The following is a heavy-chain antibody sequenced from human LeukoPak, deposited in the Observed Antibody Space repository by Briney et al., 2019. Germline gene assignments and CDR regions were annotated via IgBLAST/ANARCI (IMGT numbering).Heavy chain of an antibody. V-gene: IGHV4-59*01. CDR3: ARARVEMATISSYYFDY. J-gene: IGHJ4*02. CDR2: IYYSGST. CDR1: GGSISSYY. Sequence: SETLSLTCTVSGGSISSYYWSWIRQPPGKGLEWIGYIYYSGSTNYNPSLKSRVTISVDTSKNQFSLKLSSVTAADTAVYYCARARVEMATISSYYFDYWGQGTLVTVSS. D-gene: IGHD5-24*01.